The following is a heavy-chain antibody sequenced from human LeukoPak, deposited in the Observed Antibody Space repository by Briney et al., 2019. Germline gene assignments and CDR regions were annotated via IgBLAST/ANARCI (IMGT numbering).Heavy chain of an antibody. J-gene: IGHJ5*02. Sequence: PSETLSLTCTVSGCSISSYYWNWIRQPPGKGLEWIGYIYYTGSSNYNPSLKSRVTISVDTSKNQFSLKLSSVTAADTAVYFCARDRYSSTWHGWFDPWGQGTLVTVSS. V-gene: IGHV4-59*01. CDR1: GCSISSYY. CDR3: ARDRYSSTWHGWFDP. D-gene: IGHD6-13*01. CDR2: IYYTGSS.